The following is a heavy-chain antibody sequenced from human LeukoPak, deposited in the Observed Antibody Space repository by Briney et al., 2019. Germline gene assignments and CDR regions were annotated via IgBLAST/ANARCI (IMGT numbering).Heavy chain of an antibody. V-gene: IGHV4-59*06. CDR3: ARERAHCSSTSCPRNYFDY. CDR1: GGSISSYY. D-gene: IGHD2-2*01. CDR2: IYYSGST. Sequence: PSETLSLTCTVSGGSISSYYWSWIRQHPGKGLEWIGYIYYSGSTYYNPSLKSRVTISVDTSKNQFSLKLSSVTAADTAVYYCARERAHCSSTSCPRNYFDYWGQGTLVTVSS. J-gene: IGHJ4*02.